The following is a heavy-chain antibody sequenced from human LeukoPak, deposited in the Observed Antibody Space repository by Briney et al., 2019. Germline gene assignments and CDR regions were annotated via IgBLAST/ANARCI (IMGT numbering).Heavy chain of an antibody. CDR2: IYYSGSI. Sequence: SETLSLTCTVSGGSISSSSYYWGWIRQPPGKGLEWVGSIYYSGSIYYNPSLKSRVTISVDTSKNQFSLKLTSVTAADTAVYYCARGGAALVRGSPGGMDVWGQGTTVAVSS. CDR1: GGSISSSSYY. J-gene: IGHJ6*02. CDR3: ARGGAALVRGSPGGMDV. V-gene: IGHV4-39*07. D-gene: IGHD3-10*01.